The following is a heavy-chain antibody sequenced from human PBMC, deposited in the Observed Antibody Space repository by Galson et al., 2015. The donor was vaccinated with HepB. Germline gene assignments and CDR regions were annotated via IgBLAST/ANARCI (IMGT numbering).Heavy chain of an antibody. J-gene: IGHJ2*01. CDR3: ASAKGRGYDFWSGPHYWYFDL. CDR1: GFTVSSNH. CDR2: IYSGGST. D-gene: IGHD3-3*01. Sequence: SLRLSCAASGFTVSSNHMSWVRQAPGKGLEWVSVIYSGGSTYYADSVKGRFTISRDNSRNTLYLQMNSLRAEDTAVYYCASAKGRGYDFWSGPHYWYFDLWGRGTLVTVSS. V-gene: IGHV3-53*01.